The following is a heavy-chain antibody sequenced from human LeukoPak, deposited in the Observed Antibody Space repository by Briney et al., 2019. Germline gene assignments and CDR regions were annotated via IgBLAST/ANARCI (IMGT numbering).Heavy chain of an antibody. J-gene: IGHJ4*02. CDR3: GRAPGYSANWRY. Sequence: GGSLRLSCAPSGFTFNIYCISWFPQAPGKGLEGVANIKQDGSDKYYGDSVKGRFTISSDNATHSLYLKMNSLRAEDTAVYYCGRAPGYSANWRYWGQGTLVTVSS. V-gene: IGHV3-7*01. D-gene: IGHD5-18*01. CDR1: GFTFNIYC. CDR2: IKQDGSDK.